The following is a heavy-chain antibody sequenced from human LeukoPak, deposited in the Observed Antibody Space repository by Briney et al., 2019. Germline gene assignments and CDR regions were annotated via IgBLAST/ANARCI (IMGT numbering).Heavy chain of an antibody. CDR3: ARDHEQQRLGEEYSYYYLDV. J-gene: IGHJ6*03. Sequence: GGSLRPSCAASGFTLRSYGMTWVRQAPGKGVEWVSSMGTLNTDIYYADSVKGRFTISRDNAKNSLYLQMNSLRADDTAVHYCARDHEQQRLGEEYSYYYLDVWGKGTTVTVSS. CDR2: MGTLNTDI. D-gene: IGHD6-19*01. CDR1: GFTLRSYG. V-gene: IGHV3-21*01.